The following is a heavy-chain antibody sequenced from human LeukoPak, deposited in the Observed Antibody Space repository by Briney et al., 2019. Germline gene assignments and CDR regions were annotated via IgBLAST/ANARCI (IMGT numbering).Heavy chain of an antibody. J-gene: IGHJ6*02. CDR3: ARGYSSSWGYYGMDV. D-gene: IGHD6-13*01. Sequence: SETLSLTCAVYGGSFSGYYWSWIRQPPGKGPEWIGEINHSGSTNYNPSLKSRVTISVDTSKNQFSLKLSSVTAADTAVYYCARGYSSSWGYYGMDVWGQGTTVTVSS. CDR1: GGSFSGYY. CDR2: INHSGST. V-gene: IGHV4-34*01.